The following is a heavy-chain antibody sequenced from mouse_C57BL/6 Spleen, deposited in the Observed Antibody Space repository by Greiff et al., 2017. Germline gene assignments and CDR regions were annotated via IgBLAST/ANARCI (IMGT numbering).Heavy chain of an antibody. D-gene: IGHD2-4*01. CDR2: LSSGGSYT. J-gene: IGHJ2*01. V-gene: IGHV5-6*01. CDR1: GFTFSSYG. Sequence: EVTVVESGGDLVKPGGSLKLSCAASGFTFSSYGMSWVRQTPDKRLEWVATLSSGGSYTYYPDSVKGRFTISRDNAKNTLYLQMSSLKSEDTAMYYCARQGESYDYDETYYFDYWGQGTTLTVSS. CDR3: ARQGESYDYDETYYFDY.